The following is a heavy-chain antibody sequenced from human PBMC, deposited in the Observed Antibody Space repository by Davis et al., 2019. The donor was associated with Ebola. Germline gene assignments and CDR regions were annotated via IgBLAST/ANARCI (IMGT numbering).Heavy chain of an antibody. CDR1: GGSFSGYY. Sequence: PSETLSLTCAVYGGSFSGYYWSWIRQPPGKGLEWIGEINHSGSTNYNPSLKSRVTISVDTSKNQFSLKLSSVTAADTAVYYCARGTPALRYWGQGTLVTVSS. D-gene: IGHD2-15*01. V-gene: IGHV4-34*01. CDR2: INHSGST. CDR3: ARGTPALRY. J-gene: IGHJ4*02.